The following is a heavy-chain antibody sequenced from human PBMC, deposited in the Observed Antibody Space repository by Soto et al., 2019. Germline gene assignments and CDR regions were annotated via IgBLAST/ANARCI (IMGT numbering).Heavy chain of an antibody. V-gene: IGHV1-69*01. CDR2: IIPIFGTA. J-gene: IGHJ4*02. CDR3: ARDKLSSSWYGGYYFDY. CDR1: GGTFSSYA. Sequence: QVQLVQSGAEVKKPGSSVKVSCKASGGTFSSYAISWVRQAPGQGLEWMGGIIPIFGTANYAQKVQGRVTITADESTSTGYMELSSLSSEDTAVYYCARDKLSSSWYGGYYFDYWGQGTLVTVSS. D-gene: IGHD6-13*01.